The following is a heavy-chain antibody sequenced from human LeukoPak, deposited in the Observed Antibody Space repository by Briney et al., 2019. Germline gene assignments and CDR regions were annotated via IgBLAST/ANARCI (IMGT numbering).Heavy chain of an antibody. CDR3: ATDGASCGGDCYSDY. J-gene: IGHJ4*02. Sequence: GGSLRLSCAASGFTVSSNYMHWVRQAPGKGVEWVSVIYITGSTFYADSVKGRFTISRDNTKNTLYLQMQSLRAEDTAVYYCATDGASCGGDCYSDYWGQGTLVTVSS. D-gene: IGHD2-21*02. CDR1: GFTVSSNY. CDR2: IYITGST. V-gene: IGHV3-53*01.